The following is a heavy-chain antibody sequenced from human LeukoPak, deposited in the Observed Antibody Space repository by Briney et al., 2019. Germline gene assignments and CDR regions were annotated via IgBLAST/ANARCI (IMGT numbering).Heavy chain of an antibody. CDR1: GYTLTDLS. D-gene: IGHD3-10*01. V-gene: IGHV1-24*01. CDR3: ATDIPRRVRGVVYSSFGMAV. Sequence: ASVKVSCKVSGYTLTDLSMHWVRQAPGKGLEWLGGFDPEDGETIYAQKFQGRVTLAEDTSTDTAYMELSSLRSEDTAAYYCATDIPRRVRGVVYSSFGMAVWGQGTTVTVSS. CDR2: FDPEDGET. J-gene: IGHJ6*02.